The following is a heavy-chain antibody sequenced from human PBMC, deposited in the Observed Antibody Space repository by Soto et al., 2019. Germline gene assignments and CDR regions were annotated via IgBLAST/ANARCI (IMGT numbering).Heavy chain of an antibody. Sequence: GGSLRLSCAASGFTFSSYSMNWVRQAPGKGLEWVSSISSSSSYIYYADSVKGRFTISRDNAKNSLYLQMNSLRAEDTAVYYCAREVNYYGSSFAYWGQGTLVTVSS. V-gene: IGHV3-21*01. J-gene: IGHJ4*02. D-gene: IGHD3-10*01. CDR1: GFTFSSYS. CDR3: AREVNYYGSSFAY. CDR2: ISSSSSYI.